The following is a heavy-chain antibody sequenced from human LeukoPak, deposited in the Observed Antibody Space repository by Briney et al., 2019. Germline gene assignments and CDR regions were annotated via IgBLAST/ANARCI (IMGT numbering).Heavy chain of an antibody. V-gene: IGHV1-18*01. D-gene: IGHD6-13*01. CDR2: ISAYNGNT. Sequence: ASVKVSCKASGYTFTSYGISWVRQAPGQGLEWMGWISAYNGNTNYAQKLQGRVTMTTDTSTSTAYMELRSLRSDDTAVYYCTRGPEDIAAAGLDYWGQGTLVTVSS. J-gene: IGHJ4*02. CDR1: GYTFTSYG. CDR3: TRGPEDIAAAGLDY.